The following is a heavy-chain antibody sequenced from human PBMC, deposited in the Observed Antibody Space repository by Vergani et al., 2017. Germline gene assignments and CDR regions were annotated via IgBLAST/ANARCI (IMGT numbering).Heavy chain of an antibody. V-gene: IGHV4-59*01. CDR2: IYYSGST. Sequence: VQLLESGGGLVKPGGSLRLSCAASGFTFSDYYMSWIRQPPGKGLEWIGYIYYSGSTNYNPSLKSRVTISVDTSKNQFSLKLSSVTAADTAVYYCARDSEGSGSYSNIDYWGQGTLVTVSS. J-gene: IGHJ4*02. D-gene: IGHD3-10*01. CDR3: ARDSEGSGSYSNIDY. CDR1: GFTFSDYY.